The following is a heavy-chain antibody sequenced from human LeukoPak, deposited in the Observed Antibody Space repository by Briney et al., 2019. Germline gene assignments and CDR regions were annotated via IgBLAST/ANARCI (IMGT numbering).Heavy chain of an antibody. CDR1: GFTFSSYG. CDR3: AKDLAQDYSYYYYGMDV. Sequence: PGRSLRLSCAASGFTFSSYGMHWFRQAPGKGLEWVAVISYDGSNKYYADSVKGRFTISRDNSKNTLYLQMNSLRAEDTAVYYCAKDLAQDYSYYYYGMDVWGQGTTVTVSS. V-gene: IGHV3-30*18. J-gene: IGHJ6*02. CDR2: ISYDGSNK. D-gene: IGHD2-15*01.